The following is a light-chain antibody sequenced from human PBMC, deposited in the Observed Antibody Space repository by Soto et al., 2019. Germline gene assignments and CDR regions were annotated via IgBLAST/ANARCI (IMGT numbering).Light chain of an antibody. CDR3: QSYDSSLSAWV. CDR2: GNS. J-gene: IGLJ3*02. CDR1: SSNIGGGYN. Sequence: QSVLTQPPSVSGAPGQRVTISCTGSSSNIGGGYNVYWYQQLPGTAPKLLMYGNSNRPSGVPDRFSGSKSGTSASLAITGLQPEDEDDYYCQSYDSSLSAWVFGGGTKLTVL. V-gene: IGLV1-40*01.